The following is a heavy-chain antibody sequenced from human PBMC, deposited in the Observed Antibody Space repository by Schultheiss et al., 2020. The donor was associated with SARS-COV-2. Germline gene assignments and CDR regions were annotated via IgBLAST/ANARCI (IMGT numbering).Heavy chain of an antibody. V-gene: IGHV1-2*04. Sequence: ASVKVSCKASVYTFTSYYMHWVRQAPGQGLEWMGWITPNSGGTNYAQKFQGWVTMTRDTSISTAYMELSRLRSDDTAVYYCAREAAMIVVVHYRGGDWFDPWGQGSLVTVSS. J-gene: IGHJ5*02. D-gene: IGHD3-22*01. CDR2: ITPNSGGT. CDR1: VYTFTSYY. CDR3: AREAAMIVVVHYRGGDWFDP.